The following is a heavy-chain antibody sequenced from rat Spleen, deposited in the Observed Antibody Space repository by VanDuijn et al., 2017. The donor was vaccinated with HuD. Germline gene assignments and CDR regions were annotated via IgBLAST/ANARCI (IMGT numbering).Heavy chain of an antibody. D-gene: IGHD5-1*01. Sequence: EVQLVESGGGLVQPGRSLKLSCAASGFPFSDYNMAWVRQAPKKGLEWVPTIIYGGSSTYYLNSVKCRFTISRDNAKSTLYLQLDSLRSEDTATYYCARHGLGEDYWGQGVMVTVSS. CDR1: GFPFSDYN. J-gene: IGHJ2*01. CDR2: IIYGGSST. V-gene: IGHV5-7*01. CDR3: ARHGLGEDY.